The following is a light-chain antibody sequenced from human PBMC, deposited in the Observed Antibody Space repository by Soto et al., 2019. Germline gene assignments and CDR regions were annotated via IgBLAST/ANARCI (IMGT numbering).Light chain of an antibody. J-gene: IGKJ1*01. CDR2: GAS. V-gene: IGKV3-20*01. CDR1: QSVRSY. Sequence: EVVLTQSPATLSLSPGERATLSCGASQSVRSYLAWYQQYPGQAPRLLIFGASSRATGIPDRFSGSGSGTDFTLTISRLEPEDFAVYFCQQFGSSPPWTFGQGIKVDI. CDR3: QQFGSSPPWT.